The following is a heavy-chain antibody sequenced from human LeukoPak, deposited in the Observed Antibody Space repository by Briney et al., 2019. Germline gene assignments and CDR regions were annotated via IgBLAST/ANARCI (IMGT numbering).Heavy chain of an antibody. V-gene: IGHV3-7*01. CDR3: AKGCPGCYYYYYMDV. Sequence: GGSLRLSCAASGFTFSSYWMSWVRQAPGKGLEWVANIKQDGSEKYYVDSVKGRFTISGDNAKNSLYLQMNSLRAEDTAVYYCAKGCPGCYYYYYMDVWGKGTTVTVSS. CDR2: IKQDGSEK. J-gene: IGHJ6*03. D-gene: IGHD3-9*01. CDR1: GFTFSSYW.